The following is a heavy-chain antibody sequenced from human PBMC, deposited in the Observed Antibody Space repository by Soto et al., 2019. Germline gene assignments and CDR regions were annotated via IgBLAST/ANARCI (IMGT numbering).Heavy chain of an antibody. J-gene: IGHJ5*02. Sequence: ASVKASCKASGYTFTDDYIHWVRQAPGQVLEWMGCINPKSGVTNYARKFQGRVTMTRDTSTTTAYMGLVRLKSDDTAVYYCAKVPWGREGSWGQGTLVTVSS. V-gene: IGHV1-2*02. D-gene: IGHD3-16*01. CDR1: GYTFTDDY. CDR3: AKVPWGREGS. CDR2: INPKSGVT.